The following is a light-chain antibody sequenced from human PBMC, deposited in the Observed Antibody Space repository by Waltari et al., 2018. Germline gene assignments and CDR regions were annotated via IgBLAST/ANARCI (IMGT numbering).Light chain of an antibody. V-gene: IGKV1-39*01. Sequence: DIQMTQSPSSLSASVGDRVTISCRASQSISSYLNWYQQKPGKAPKLLIYAASRLQSGVPSRFSGSGSGTDFTLTINNLQPEDFATYYCQQSYSSPLPFGGGTKVEIK. CDR1: QSISSY. CDR3: QQSYSSPLP. J-gene: IGKJ4*01. CDR2: AAS.